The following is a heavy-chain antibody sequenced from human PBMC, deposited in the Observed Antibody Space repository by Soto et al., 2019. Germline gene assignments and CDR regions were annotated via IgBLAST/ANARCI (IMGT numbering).Heavy chain of an antibody. Sequence: QVQLVESGGGVVQPGRSLRLSCAACGFSFRDHAMHWLRQAPGKGREWLAIIWNDGSNKFYAGSVQGRFTISRDNSKNTVYLQMNTLSAEDTAVYYCARALFPDVDIYAMDVWGQGTTVTVSS. CDR2: IWNDGSNK. J-gene: IGHJ6*02. CDR1: GFSFRDHA. V-gene: IGHV3-33*01. CDR3: ARALFPDVDIYAMDV. D-gene: IGHD5-12*01.